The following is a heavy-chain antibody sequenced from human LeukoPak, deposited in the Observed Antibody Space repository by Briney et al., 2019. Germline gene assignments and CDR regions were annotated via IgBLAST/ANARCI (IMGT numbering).Heavy chain of an antibody. CDR2: INHSGST. J-gene: IGHJ4*02. D-gene: IGHD3-10*01. CDR3: ARAIRGEYYFDH. Sequence: SETLSLTCAAYGGSFSGYYWSWIRQPPGKGLEWIGEINHSGSTNYNPSLKSRVTISVDTSKNQFSLKLSSVTAADTAVYYCARAIRGEYYFDHWGQGTLVTVSS. V-gene: IGHV4-34*01. CDR1: GGSFSGYY.